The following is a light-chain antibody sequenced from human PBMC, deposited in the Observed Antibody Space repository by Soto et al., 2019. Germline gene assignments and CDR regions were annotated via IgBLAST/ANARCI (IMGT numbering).Light chain of an antibody. CDR1: QSVSSN. V-gene: IGKV3-15*01. J-gene: IGKJ5*01. CDR2: GAS. Sequence: EIVMTQSPATLSVSPGERATLSCRASQSVSSNLAGYQQKPGQAPRLLIYGASTRATGIPARFSGSGSGTELTLTISSLQSEDFVVYYCQQYNNWITFGQGTRLEIK. CDR3: QQYNNWIT.